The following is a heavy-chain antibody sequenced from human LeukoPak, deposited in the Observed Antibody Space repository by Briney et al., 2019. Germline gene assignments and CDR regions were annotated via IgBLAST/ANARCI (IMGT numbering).Heavy chain of an antibody. J-gene: IGHJ4*02. V-gene: IGHV3-53*01. CDR1: GFTFSSYW. Sequence: PGGSLRLSCAASGFTFSSYWMNWVRQAPGKGLEWVSVIYSGGSTYYADSVKGRFTISRDNSKNTLYLQMNSLRAEDTAVYYCAREGIAAGIDYWGQGTLVTVSS. CDR3: AREGIAAGIDY. D-gene: IGHD6-13*01. CDR2: IYSGGST.